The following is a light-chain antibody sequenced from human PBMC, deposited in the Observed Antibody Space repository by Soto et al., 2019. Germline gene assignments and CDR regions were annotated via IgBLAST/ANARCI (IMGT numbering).Light chain of an antibody. V-gene: IGLV2-8*01. CDR1: SSDVGGYHY. CDR3: LSYGGSTNYV. Sequence: QSALTQPPSASESPVQSGTISCTGTSSDVGGYHYVSWDQHHPGRAPNLLTYEVEKRPPGVPGRFSGSKSGNTASLTVSGLQAADEADYYCLSYGGSTNYVFGTGSKLAV. J-gene: IGLJ1*01. CDR2: EVE.